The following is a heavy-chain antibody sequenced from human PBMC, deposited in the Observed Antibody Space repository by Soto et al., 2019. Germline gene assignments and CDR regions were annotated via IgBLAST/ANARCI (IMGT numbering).Heavy chain of an antibody. CDR1: GYSFTSYK. Sequence: GESLKISCKGSGYSFTSYKIAWVRQMPGKGLEWMGIIYPGDSVTRYSPSFQGQVTISADESTSTAYLQWSSLKASDTAMYYCVRHATYYDILSGYYFDYWGQGTLVTVSS. CDR3: VRHATYYDILSGYYFDY. CDR2: IYPGDSVT. J-gene: IGHJ4*02. D-gene: IGHD3-9*01. V-gene: IGHV5-51*01.